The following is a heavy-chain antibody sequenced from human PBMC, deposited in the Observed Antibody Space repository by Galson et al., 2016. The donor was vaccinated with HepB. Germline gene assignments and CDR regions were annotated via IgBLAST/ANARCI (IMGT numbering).Heavy chain of an antibody. CDR3: ASRPVSSGSYFDWYFDL. V-gene: IGHV5-10-1*01. CDR2: IDPSDSYT. J-gene: IGHJ2*01. Sequence: QSGAEVKKPGESLKISCTASGYRFTSYWISWVRQMPGKGLEWMGRIDPSDSYTNYSPSFQGHVTISADKSISTAYLQWSSLKASDTAMYYCASRPVSSGSYFDWYFDLWGRGTLVTVSS. D-gene: IGHD1-26*01. CDR1: GYRFTSYW.